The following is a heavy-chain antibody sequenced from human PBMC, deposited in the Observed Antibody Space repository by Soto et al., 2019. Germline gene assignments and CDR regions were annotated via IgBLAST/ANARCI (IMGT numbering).Heavy chain of an antibody. Sequence: PSQTLSLTCAISGDSVSSNSAAWNWIRQSPSRGLEWLGRTYYRSKWYNDYAVSVKSRITINPDTSKNEFALQPNSTTAENTAVDYCARDPIAARSPYYYSGMDGWGRGTTVTVSS. CDR1: GDSVSSNSAA. CDR2: TYYRSKWYN. J-gene: IGHJ6*02. CDR3: ARDPIAARSPYYYSGMDG. D-gene: IGHD6-6*01. V-gene: IGHV6-1*01.